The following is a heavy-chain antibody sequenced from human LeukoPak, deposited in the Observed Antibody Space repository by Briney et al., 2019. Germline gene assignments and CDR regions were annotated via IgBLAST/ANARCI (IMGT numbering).Heavy chain of an antibody. V-gene: IGHV5-51*01. CDR1: GYIFTNYW. CDR3: ARRQYSGYDFDY. D-gene: IGHD5-12*01. Sequence: GESLKISCKGSGYIFTNYWIGWVRQMPGKGLEWGGIIYPRDSNIRYSPSFQGQVTVSADKSISTAYLQWSSLEASDTAMYYCARRQYSGYDFDYWGQGTLVTVSS. CDR2: IYPRDSNI. J-gene: IGHJ4*02.